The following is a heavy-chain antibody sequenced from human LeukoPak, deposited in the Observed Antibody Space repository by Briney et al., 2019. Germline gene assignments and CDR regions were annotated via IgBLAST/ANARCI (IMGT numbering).Heavy chain of an antibody. V-gene: IGHV3-33*01. CDR1: GFTFSSYC. Sequence: GGSLRLSCAASGFTFSSYCMRWVRQAPGKGLEWVAVLWYDGSNKYSADSVQGRFTISRDNSKNTLYLQMNSLRAEDTAIYYCAREGGYCTGDTCSYNWFDPWGQGTLVTVSS. CDR2: LWYDGSNK. D-gene: IGHD2-15*01. CDR3: AREGGYCTGDTCSYNWFDP. J-gene: IGHJ5*02.